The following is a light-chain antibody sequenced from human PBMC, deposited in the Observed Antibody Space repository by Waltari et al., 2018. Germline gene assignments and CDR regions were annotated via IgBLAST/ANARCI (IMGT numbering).Light chain of an antibody. CDR2: EVS. V-gene: IGLV2-8*01. CDR3: SSDGVNNDLYV. CDR1: SSDVGGVNS. Sequence: QSALTQPPSASGSPGQSVTISSTGASSDVGGVNSVSWYQQHPGKAPRLMLYEVSKRPSGVPDRFSGAKSGNTASLTVSGLQAEDEADYYCSSDGVNNDLYVFGSGTKVTVL. J-gene: IGLJ1*01.